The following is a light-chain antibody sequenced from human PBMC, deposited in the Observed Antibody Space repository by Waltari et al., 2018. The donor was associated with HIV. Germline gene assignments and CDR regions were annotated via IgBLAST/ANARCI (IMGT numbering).Light chain of an antibody. J-gene: IGLJ3*02. CDR3: QVWDSSSDHRGV. V-gene: IGLV3-21*02. CDR2: DDS. CDR1: NIGSKS. Sequence: SYVLTQPPSVSVAPGQTARITCGGNNIGSKSVHWYKQKPGQAPVLVVYDDSDRPSGIPERFSGSNSGNTATLTISRVDAGDEADYFCQVWDSSSDHRGVFGGGTKLTVL.